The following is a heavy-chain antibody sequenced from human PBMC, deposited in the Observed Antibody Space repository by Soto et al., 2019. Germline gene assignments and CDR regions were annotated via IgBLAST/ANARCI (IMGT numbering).Heavy chain of an antibody. J-gene: IGHJ4*02. Sequence: GGARGLSCAASGFPFSCFGMHLVRPAPGKGLEWVAHISYDGSNDHSADSVKGRFTISRDNSEDTLYLQMNSLRVEDTAVYYCAKDTYFHDSSGYYIFDYWGQGTLVTVSS. CDR1: GFPFSCFG. V-gene: IGHV3-30*18. D-gene: IGHD3-22*01. CDR2: ISYDGSND. CDR3: AKDTYFHDSSGYYIFDY.